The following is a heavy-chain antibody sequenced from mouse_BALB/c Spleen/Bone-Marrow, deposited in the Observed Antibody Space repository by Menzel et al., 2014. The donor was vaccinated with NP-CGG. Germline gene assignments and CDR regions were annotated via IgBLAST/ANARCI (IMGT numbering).Heavy chain of an antibody. Sequence: EVQLQQSGAELVKPGASVKLSCTASGFNIIDTYMHWVKQRPEQGLEWIGRIDPANGNTKYDPKFQGKATITADTSSNTAYLQLSSLTSEDTAVYYCASYYYGSSRFAYWGQGTLVTVSA. V-gene: IGHV14-3*02. CDR2: IDPANGNT. J-gene: IGHJ3*01. CDR1: GFNIIDTY. CDR3: ASYYYGSSRFAY. D-gene: IGHD1-1*01.